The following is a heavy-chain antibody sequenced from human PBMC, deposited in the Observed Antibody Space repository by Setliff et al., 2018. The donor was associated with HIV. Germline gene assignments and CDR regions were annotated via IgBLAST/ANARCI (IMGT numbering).Heavy chain of an antibody. D-gene: IGHD6-19*01. CDR3: ARDHGIAVAGT. J-gene: IGHJ5*02. Sequence: ASVKVSCKASGYTFINFDITWVRQAPGQGLEWMGWISANYAKTDYSQKFQGRVTITTDESTSTAYMELSSLRSEDTAVYYCARDHGIAVAGTWGQGTLVTVSS. CDR2: ISANYAKT. CDR1: GYTFINFD. V-gene: IGHV1-18*04.